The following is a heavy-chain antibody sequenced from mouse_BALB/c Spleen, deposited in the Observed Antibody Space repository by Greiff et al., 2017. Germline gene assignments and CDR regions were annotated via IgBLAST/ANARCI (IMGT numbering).Heavy chain of an antibody. CDR1: GYTFTSYW. D-gene: IGHD1-1*01. V-gene: IGHV1S81*02. J-gene: IGHJ2*01. Sequence: QVQLKQPGAELVKPGASVKLSCKASGYTFTSYWMHWVKQRPGQGLEWIGEINPSNGRTNYNEKFKSKATLTVDKSSSTAYMQLSSLTSEDSAVYYCARSPYYGSSYFDYWGQGTTLTVSS. CDR3: ARSPYYGSSYFDY. CDR2: INPSNGRT.